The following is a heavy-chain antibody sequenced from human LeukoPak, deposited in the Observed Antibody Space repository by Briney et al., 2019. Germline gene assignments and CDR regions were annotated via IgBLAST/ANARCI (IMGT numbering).Heavy chain of an antibody. J-gene: IGHJ4*02. D-gene: IGHD3-22*01. Sequence: ASVKVSCKASGYTFSNYGISWVRQAPGQGLEWMGWISAYNGNTNYAQKLQGRVTMTTDTSTSTAYMELRSLRSDDTAVYYCARDLSDSSGYYYVYWGQGTLVTVSS. V-gene: IGHV1-18*01. CDR3: ARDLSDSSGYYYVY. CDR1: GYTFSNYG. CDR2: ISAYNGNT.